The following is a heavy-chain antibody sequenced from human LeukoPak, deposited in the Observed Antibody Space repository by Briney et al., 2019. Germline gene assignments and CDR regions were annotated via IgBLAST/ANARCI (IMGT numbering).Heavy chain of an antibody. CDR1: GFTFDDYG. Sequence: PGGSLRLSCAASGFTFDDYGMSWVRQAPGKGLGWVSGINWNGGSTGYADSVRGRFTISRDNVKNSLYLQMNSLRAEDTALYYCARVPSWQTRVPDYWGQGTLVTVSS. J-gene: IGHJ4*02. V-gene: IGHV3-20*04. CDR3: ARVPSWQTRVPDY. CDR2: INWNGGST. D-gene: IGHD2-2*01.